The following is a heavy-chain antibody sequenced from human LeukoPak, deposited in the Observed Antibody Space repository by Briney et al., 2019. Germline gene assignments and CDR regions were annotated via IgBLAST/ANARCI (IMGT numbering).Heavy chain of an antibody. CDR3: ARQPGAGWFDP. CDR1: GYSFTSSW. J-gene: IGHJ5*02. D-gene: IGHD3-10*01. V-gene: IGHV5-51*01. CDR2: INPGDSDT. Sequence: GESLKITCQASGYSFTSSWIGWARQMPGKGLEWMAIINPGDSDTRYSPSFQGQVTISADKSISTVYLQWGSLKASDTAMYYCARQPGAGWFDPWGQGTLVTVSS.